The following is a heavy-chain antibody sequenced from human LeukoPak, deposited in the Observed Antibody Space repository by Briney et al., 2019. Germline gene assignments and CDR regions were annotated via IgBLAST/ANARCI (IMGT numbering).Heavy chain of an antibody. CDR1: GGTFSSYA. CDR3: AKSSPPPLRS. CDR2: IIPIFGTA. Sequence: GSSVKVSCKASGGTFSSYAISWVRQAPGQGLEWMGGIIPIFGTANYAQKFQGRVTITADESTSTAYMELNSLRAEDTAVYYCAKSSPPPLRSWGQGTLVTVSS. J-gene: IGHJ5*02. V-gene: IGHV1-69*01.